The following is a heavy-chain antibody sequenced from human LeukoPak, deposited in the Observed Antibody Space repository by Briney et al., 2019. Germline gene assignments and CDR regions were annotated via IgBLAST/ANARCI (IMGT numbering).Heavy chain of an antibody. Sequence: SAKVSCKASGGTFSSYAISWVRQAPGQGLEWMGGIIPIFGTANYAQKFQGRVTITTDESTSTAYMELSSLRSEDTAVYYCARDVGNVAGTFWFDPWGQGTLVTVSS. J-gene: IGHJ5*02. V-gene: IGHV1-69*05. CDR3: ARDVGNVAGTFWFDP. CDR1: GGTFSSYA. D-gene: IGHD6-19*01. CDR2: IIPIFGTA.